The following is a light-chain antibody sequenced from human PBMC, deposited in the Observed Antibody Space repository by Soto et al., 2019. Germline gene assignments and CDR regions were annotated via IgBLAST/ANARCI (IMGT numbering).Light chain of an antibody. Sequence: QSALTQPPSASGSPGQAVTISCTGSSSDVGGYNYVSWYQQYPGKAPKVLIFEVTKRPSAVSGRFSGSKSGNTASLTISELEADDEADYYCSSFVGTTNQVIFGGGTKLTVL. CDR1: SSDVGGYNY. CDR2: EVT. J-gene: IGLJ2*01. CDR3: SSFVGTTNQVI. V-gene: IGLV2-8*01.